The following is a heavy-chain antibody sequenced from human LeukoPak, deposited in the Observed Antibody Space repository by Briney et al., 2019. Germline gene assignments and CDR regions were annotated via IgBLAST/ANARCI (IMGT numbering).Heavy chain of an antibody. J-gene: IGHJ4*02. Sequence: SETLSLTCTVSGGSIPSYYWTWIRQPPGKGREWIGYVFYSGDTNYNPSLKSRVTISVDASRNQFSLRLRSVTAADTALYYCARGIATAGTLDFWGQGTLVTVSS. V-gene: IGHV4-59*13. CDR2: VFYSGDT. CDR1: GGSIPSYY. D-gene: IGHD6-13*01. CDR3: ARGIATAGTLDF.